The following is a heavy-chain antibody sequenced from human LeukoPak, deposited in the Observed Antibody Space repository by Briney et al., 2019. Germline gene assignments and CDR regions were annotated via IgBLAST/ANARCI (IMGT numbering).Heavy chain of an antibody. V-gene: IGHV1-46*01. CDR1: GYTFTSYY. J-gene: IGHJ3*02. D-gene: IGHD2-15*01. CDR2: INPSGGST. Sequence: ASVKVSCKASGYTFTSYYMHWVRQAPGQGLEWMGIINPSGGSTSYAQKFQGRVTMTRDTSTSTVYMELSSLRSEDTAVYYCARVYCSGGRCYSKAFDIWGQGTMVTVSS. CDR3: ARVYCSGGRCYSKAFDI.